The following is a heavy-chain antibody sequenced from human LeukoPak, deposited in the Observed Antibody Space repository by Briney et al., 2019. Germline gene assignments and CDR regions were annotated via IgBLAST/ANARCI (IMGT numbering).Heavy chain of an antibody. CDR3: ARAGLYCGGDCRPLADY. CDR1: GFTFSSYA. D-gene: IGHD2-21*02. Sequence: PGRSLRLSCAASGFTFSSYAMHWVRQAPGKGLEWVAVISYDGSNKYYADSVKGRFTISRDNSKNTLYLQMNSLRAEDTAVYYCARAGLYCGGDCRPLADYWGQGTLVTVSS. CDR2: ISYDGSNK. J-gene: IGHJ4*02. V-gene: IGHV3-30-3*01.